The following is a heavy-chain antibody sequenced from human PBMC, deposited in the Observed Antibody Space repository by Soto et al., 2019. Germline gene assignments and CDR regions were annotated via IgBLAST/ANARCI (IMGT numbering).Heavy chain of an antibody. CDR2: IWYDGSNK. D-gene: IGHD3-10*01. Sequence: GGSLRLSCAASGFTFSSYGMHWVRQAPGKGLEWVAVIWYDGSNKYYADSVKGRFTISRDNSKNTLYLQMNSLRAEDTAVYYCASMVQGVPGTPEYFQHWGQGTLVSVSS. J-gene: IGHJ1*01. V-gene: IGHV3-33*01. CDR3: ASMVQGVPGTPEYFQH. CDR1: GFTFSSYG.